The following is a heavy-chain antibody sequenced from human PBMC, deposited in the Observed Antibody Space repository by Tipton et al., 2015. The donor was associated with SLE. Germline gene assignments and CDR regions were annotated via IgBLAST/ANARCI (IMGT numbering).Heavy chain of an antibody. Sequence: TLSLTCTVSGGSISSYYWSWVRPPPGKGLEWIGYIYYSGSTNYNPSLKSRVTISVDTSKNQFSLKLSSVTAADTAVYYCARRGWVDAFDIWGQGTMVIVSS. CDR1: GGSISSYY. CDR2: IYYSGST. CDR3: ARRGWVDAFDI. V-gene: IGHV4-59*01. D-gene: IGHD6-19*01. J-gene: IGHJ3*02.